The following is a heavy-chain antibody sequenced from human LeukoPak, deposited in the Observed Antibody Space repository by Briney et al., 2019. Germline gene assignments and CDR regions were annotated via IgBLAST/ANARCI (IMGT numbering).Heavy chain of an antibody. CDR3: AADDSGSPYYFDY. Sequence: SVKVSCKASGFTFTSSAVQWVRQARGQRLEWIGWIVVGSGNTNYAQRFQERVTITRDMSTSTAYMELSSLRSGDTAVYYCAADDSGSPYYFDYWGQGTLVTVSS. D-gene: IGHD3-10*01. CDR2: IVVGSGNT. V-gene: IGHV1-58*01. CDR1: GFTFTSSA. J-gene: IGHJ4*02.